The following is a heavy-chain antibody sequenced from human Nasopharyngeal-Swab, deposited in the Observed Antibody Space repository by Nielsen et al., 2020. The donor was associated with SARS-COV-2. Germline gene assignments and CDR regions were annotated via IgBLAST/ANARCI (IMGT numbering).Heavy chain of an antibody. J-gene: IGHJ6*02. CDR2: ISSSCSTI. Sequence: GGSLRLSCAASGFTFSSYEMNWVRQAPGKGLEWVSYISSSCSTIYYADSVKGRFTISRDNAKNSLYLQMNSLRAEVTAVYYCAREGMDVWGQGTTVTVSS. CDR1: GFTFSSYE. V-gene: IGHV3-48*03. CDR3: AREGMDV.